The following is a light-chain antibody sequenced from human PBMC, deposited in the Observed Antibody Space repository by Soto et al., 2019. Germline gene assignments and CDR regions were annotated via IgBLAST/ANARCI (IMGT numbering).Light chain of an antibody. CDR1: QSVAIN. CDR3: QKYGSSPIT. Sequence: EIVMTHSPASLSVSPWEIVTLSFSASQSVAINLAWYQQKPGQAPRLLIYGTSTRATGVPARFSGSGSGTDFTLTISSLQAADFAVYYCQKYGSSPITFGQGTRLEIK. J-gene: IGKJ5*01. V-gene: IGKV3-15*01. CDR2: GTS.